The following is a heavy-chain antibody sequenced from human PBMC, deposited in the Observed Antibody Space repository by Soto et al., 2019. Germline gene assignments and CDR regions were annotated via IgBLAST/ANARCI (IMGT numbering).Heavy chain of an antibody. V-gene: IGHV1-24*01. CDR3: ARGRGDTGDAFDI. D-gene: IGHD3-16*01. CDR1: GYTLTELS. CDR2: INAEDGET. Sequence: ASVKVSCKVSGYTLTELSMHWVRQAPGKGLEWMGGINAEDGETNYAQKLQGRVTMTTDTSTSTAYMELRSLRSDDTAVYYCARGRGDTGDAFDIWGQGTMVTVSS. J-gene: IGHJ3*02.